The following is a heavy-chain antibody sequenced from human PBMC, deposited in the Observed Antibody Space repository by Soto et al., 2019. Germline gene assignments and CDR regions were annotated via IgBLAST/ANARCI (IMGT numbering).Heavy chain of an antibody. CDR2: IYHSGST. V-gene: IGHV4-30-2*01. CDR3: AREYKSSPTD. CDR1: GYS. D-gene: IGHD6-13*01. J-gene: IGHJ4*02. Sequence: SETLSLTCAVSGYSWSWIRQPPGKGLEWIGYIYHSGSTYYSPSLKSRVTISVDRSKNQFSLRLSSVTAADTAIYYCAREYKSSPTDWGQGTLVTVSS.